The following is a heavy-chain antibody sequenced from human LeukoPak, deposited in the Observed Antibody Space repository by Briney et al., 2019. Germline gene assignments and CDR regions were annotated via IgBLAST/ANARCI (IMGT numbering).Heavy chain of an antibody. D-gene: IGHD6-19*01. CDR1: GSTFTGYD. V-gene: IGHV1-2*02. Sequence: ALVKVSCKAAGSTFTGYDVLWVGRAAGQGVGWRGWINPNGGGTNYAQTFQGRVTMTRDKSISTAYMELSRLRSDDTAVYYCAREAAVADNFDYWGQGTLVTVSS. CDR2: INPNGGGT. CDR3: AREAAVADNFDY. J-gene: IGHJ4*02.